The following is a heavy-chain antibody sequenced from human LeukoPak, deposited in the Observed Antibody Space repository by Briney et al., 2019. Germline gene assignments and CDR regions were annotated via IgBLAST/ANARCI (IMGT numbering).Heavy chain of an antibody. CDR2: IYYSGST. Sequence: PSETLSLTCTVSGGSISSYYWSWIRQPPGKGLEWIGYIYYSGSTNYKPSLKSRVTISVDTSKNQFSLRLSSVTTADTAFYYCARSRGGYGDYGSWFDPWGQGTLVNVSP. J-gene: IGHJ5*02. CDR1: GGSISSYY. CDR3: ARSRGGYGDYGSWFDP. D-gene: IGHD4-17*01. V-gene: IGHV4-59*01.